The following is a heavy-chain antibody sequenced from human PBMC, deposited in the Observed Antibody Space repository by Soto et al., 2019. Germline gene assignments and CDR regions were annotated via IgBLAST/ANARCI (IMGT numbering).Heavy chain of an antibody. D-gene: IGHD3-10*01. CDR3: ARGTRRRITMVRGVMPPYGMDV. CDR2: INHSGST. Sequence: QVQLQQWGAGLLKPSETLSLTCAVYGGSFSGYYWSWIRQPPGKGLEWIGEINHSGSTNYNPSLKSRVTISVDTSKNQFALKLSSVTAADTAVYYCARGTRRRITMVRGVMPPYGMDVWGQGNTVTVSS. J-gene: IGHJ6*02. V-gene: IGHV4-34*01. CDR1: GGSFSGYY.